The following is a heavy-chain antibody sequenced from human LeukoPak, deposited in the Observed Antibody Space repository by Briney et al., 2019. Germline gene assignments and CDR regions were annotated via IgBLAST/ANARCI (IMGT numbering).Heavy chain of an antibody. Sequence: GGSLRLSCATSGFNFRNYGMHWVRQAPGKGLEWVAIIWHDGVNKYYSDSVKGRFTISRDNSKNTVYLQMNSLRVEDTAIYYCANNFDYWGQGTLVTVSS. CDR2: IWHDGVNK. J-gene: IGHJ4*02. V-gene: IGHV3-33*06. CDR3: ANNFDY. CDR1: GFNFRNYG.